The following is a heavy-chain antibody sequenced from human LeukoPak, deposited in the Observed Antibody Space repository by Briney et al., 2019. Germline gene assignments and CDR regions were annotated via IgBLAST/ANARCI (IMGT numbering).Heavy chain of an antibody. CDR1: GFTVSSNY. Sequence: GGSLRLSCAASGFTVSSNYMSWVRQAPGKGLEWVSVIYSGGSTYYADSVKGRFTISRHNSKNTLYLQMNSLRAEDTAVYYCARSPIPKILHYYYYGMDVWVQGTTVTVS. CDR3: ARSPIPKILHYYYYGMDV. V-gene: IGHV3-53*04. CDR2: IYSGGST. J-gene: IGHJ6*02.